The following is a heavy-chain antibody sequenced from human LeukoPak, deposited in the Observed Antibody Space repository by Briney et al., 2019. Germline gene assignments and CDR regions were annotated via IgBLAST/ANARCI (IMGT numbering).Heavy chain of an antibody. CDR3: AKAANDYGDYVLDY. CDR1: GFTFSSYG. J-gene: IGHJ4*02. V-gene: IGHV3-33*06. Sequence: RRSLRLXCAASGFTFSSYGMHWVRRAPGKGLESVAVIWYDGSNKYYADSVKGRFTISRDNSKNTLYLQMNSLRAEDTAVYYCAKAANDYGDYVLDYWGQGTLVTVSS. D-gene: IGHD4-17*01. CDR2: IWYDGSNK.